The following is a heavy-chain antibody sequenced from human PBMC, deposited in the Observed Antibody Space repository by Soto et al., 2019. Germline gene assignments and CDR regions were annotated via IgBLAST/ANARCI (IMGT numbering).Heavy chain of an antibody. CDR1: GFTFRNYA. J-gene: IGHJ3*02. D-gene: IGHD3-3*01. Sequence: EVQLLESGGGLVQPGGSLRLSCAASGFTFRNYAMSWVRQAPGKGLEWVSAISAGGGSTYYADSVKGRFTISRDNSKNTLYLQMNSLRAEDTAIYYCAKDTEEWVSVKGAFDIWCQGTMVTVSS. CDR3: AKDTEEWVSVKGAFDI. CDR2: ISAGGGST. V-gene: IGHV3-23*01.